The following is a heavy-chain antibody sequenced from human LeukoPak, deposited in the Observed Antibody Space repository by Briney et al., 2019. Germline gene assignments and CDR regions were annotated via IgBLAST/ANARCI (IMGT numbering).Heavy chain of an antibody. CDR3: ARDLYSSGWYDAFDI. V-gene: IGHV1-69*05. J-gene: IGHJ3*02. Sequence: SEKVSCKASGGTFSSYAISWVRQAPGQGLEWMGRIIPIFGTANYAQKFQGRVTITTDESTSTAYMELSSLRSEDTAVYYCARDLYSSGWYDAFDIWGQGTMVTVSS. CDR1: GGTFSSYA. CDR2: IIPIFGTA. D-gene: IGHD6-19*01.